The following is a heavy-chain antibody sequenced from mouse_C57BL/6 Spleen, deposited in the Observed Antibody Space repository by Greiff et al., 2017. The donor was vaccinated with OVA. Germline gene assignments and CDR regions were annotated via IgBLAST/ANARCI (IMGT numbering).Heavy chain of an antibody. CDR2: IYPRDGST. Sequence: VQLQQSGPELVKPGASVKLSCKASGYTFTSYDINWVKQRPGQGLEWIGWIYPRDGSTKYNEKFKGKATLTVDTSSSTAYMELHSLTSEDSAVYCCSGGGYYGSSHFDYWGQGTTLTVSS. CDR1: GYTFTSYD. CDR3: SGGGYYGSSHFDY. V-gene: IGHV1-85*01. D-gene: IGHD1-1*01. J-gene: IGHJ2*01.